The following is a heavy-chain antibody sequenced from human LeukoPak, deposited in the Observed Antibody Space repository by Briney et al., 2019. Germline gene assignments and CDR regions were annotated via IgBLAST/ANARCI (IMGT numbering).Heavy chain of an antibody. V-gene: IGHV3-11*04. Sequence: GGSLRLSCAASGFTFSDYYMSWIRQAPGKGLEWVSYISSSGSSIYYADSVKGRFTISRDNAKNSLYLQMNSLRAEDTAVYYCARGPNYDSSGYYYPTFDYWGQGTLVTASS. J-gene: IGHJ4*02. CDR3: ARGPNYDSSGYYYPTFDY. CDR1: GFTFSDYY. D-gene: IGHD3-22*01. CDR2: ISSSGSSI.